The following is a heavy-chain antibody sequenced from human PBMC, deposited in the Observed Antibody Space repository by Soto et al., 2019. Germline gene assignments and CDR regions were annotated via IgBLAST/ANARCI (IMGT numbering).Heavy chain of an antibody. CDR1: GYTFTSYD. J-gene: IGHJ4*02. V-gene: IGHV1-8*01. Sequence: QVQLVQSGAEVKKPGASVKVSCKASGYTFTSYDINWVRQATGQGLEWMGWMNPNSGNTGYAQKFQGRVTMTRNNSISTAYMELSSLRSEDTAVYYCAFFGSSSLAFDYWGQGTLVTVSS. CDR2: MNPNSGNT. D-gene: IGHD6-6*01. CDR3: AFFGSSSLAFDY.